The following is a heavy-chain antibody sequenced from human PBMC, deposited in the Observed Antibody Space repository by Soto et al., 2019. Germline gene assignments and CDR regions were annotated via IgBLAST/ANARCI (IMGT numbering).Heavy chain of an antibody. V-gene: IGHV3-43D*04. CDR1: GFTFDDYA. CDR3: AKSRDQQDYYGMDV. CDR2: INWDAGRI. Sequence: PGGSLRLSCAASGFTFDDYAMHWVRQAPGKGLEWVSLINWDAGRIYYADSVKGRFTISRDNSKNSLYLQMNSLRTEDTALYYCAKSRDQQDYYGMDVWGQGTTVTVSS. D-gene: IGHD2-2*01. J-gene: IGHJ6*02.